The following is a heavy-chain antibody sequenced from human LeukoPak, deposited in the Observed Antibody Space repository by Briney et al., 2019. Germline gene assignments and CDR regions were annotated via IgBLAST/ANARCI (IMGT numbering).Heavy chain of an antibody. J-gene: IGHJ4*02. CDR3: ATGGTVAGLFDY. Sequence: ASETVSCKATVYTFSGNYMHWVRQAPGQGLEWMGRINPNSGGTNYAQKFQGRVTMTRDTAITTNYMELSRLRSDDTAVYYCATGGTVAGLFDYWGQGTLVTVSS. V-gene: IGHV1-2*06. CDR2: INPNSGGT. CDR1: VYTFSGNY. D-gene: IGHD6-19*01.